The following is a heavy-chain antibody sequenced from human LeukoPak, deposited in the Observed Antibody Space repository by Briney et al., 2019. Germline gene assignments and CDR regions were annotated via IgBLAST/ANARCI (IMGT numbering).Heavy chain of an antibody. V-gene: IGHV3-23*01. Sequence: SGGSLRLSCAASEFSVGSNYMTWVRQAPGKGLEWVSAISGSGGSTYYADSVKGRFTISRDNSKNTLYLQMNSLRAEDTAVYYCAKYGRITMIVVVTGVDYWGQGTLVTVSS. CDR1: EFSVGSNY. CDR2: ISGSGGST. J-gene: IGHJ4*02. D-gene: IGHD3-22*01. CDR3: AKYGRITMIVVVTGVDY.